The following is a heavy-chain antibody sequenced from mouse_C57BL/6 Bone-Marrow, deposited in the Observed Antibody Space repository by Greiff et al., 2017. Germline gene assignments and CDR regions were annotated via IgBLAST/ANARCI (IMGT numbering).Heavy chain of an antibody. V-gene: IGHV14-4*01. D-gene: IGHD2-14*01. CDR3: TTGGWYDGEKTFDY. CDR2: IDPENGDT. J-gene: IGHJ2*01. Sequence: EVQLQQSGAELVRPGASVKLSCTASGFNIKDDYMHWVKQRPEQGLEWIGWIDPENGDTEYASKFQGKATIKADTSSNTAYRQLSSLTSEDTAVYDGTTGGWYDGEKTFDYWGQGTTLTVSS. CDR1: GFNIKDDY.